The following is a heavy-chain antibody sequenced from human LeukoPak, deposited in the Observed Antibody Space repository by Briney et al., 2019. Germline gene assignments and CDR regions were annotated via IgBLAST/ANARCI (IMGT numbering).Heavy chain of an antibody. Sequence: SQTLSLTCTVSSGSITSNTYYWGWIRQPLGKGLEWIGSIYYSGSTYYNPSLKSRVTISVDTSKNQFSLNLSSVTAADTAVYYCARNKAVSGTKYFDYWGQGTLVTVSS. CDR1: SGSITSNTYY. J-gene: IGHJ4*02. D-gene: IGHD6-19*01. CDR2: IYYSGST. CDR3: ARNKAVSGTKYFDY. V-gene: IGHV4-39*01.